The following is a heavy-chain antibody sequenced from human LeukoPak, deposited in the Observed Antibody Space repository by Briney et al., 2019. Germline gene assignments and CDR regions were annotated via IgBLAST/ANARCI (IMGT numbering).Heavy chain of an antibody. D-gene: IGHD5-18*01. CDR2: IIPIFGTA. CDR3: ARARDWAGYSYGFYY. J-gene: IGHJ4*02. CDR1: GGTFIGYA. V-gene: IGHV1-69*13. Sequence: SVKVSCKASGGTFIGYAISWVRQAPGQGLEWMGGIIPIFGTANYAQKFQGRVTITADESTSTAYMELSSLRSEDTAVYYCARARDWAGYSYGFYYWGQGTLVTVSS.